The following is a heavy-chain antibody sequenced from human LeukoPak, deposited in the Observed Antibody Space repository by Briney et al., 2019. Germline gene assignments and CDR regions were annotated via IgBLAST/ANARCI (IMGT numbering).Heavy chain of an antibody. Sequence: ASVKVSCKASGYTFTSYGISWVRQAPGQGLEWMGWISAYNGNTNYAQKLQGRVTMTTDTSTSTAYMELRSLRSDDTAVYYCATLPGRSFYGSGRLRNYYYYMDVWGKGTTVTVSS. J-gene: IGHJ6*03. D-gene: IGHD3-10*01. V-gene: IGHV1-18*01. CDR2: ISAYNGNT. CDR3: ATLPGRSFYGSGRLRNYYYYMDV. CDR1: GYTFTSYG.